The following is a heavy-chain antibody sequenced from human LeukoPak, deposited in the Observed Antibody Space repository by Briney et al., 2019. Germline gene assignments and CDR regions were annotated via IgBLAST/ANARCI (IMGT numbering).Heavy chain of an antibody. CDR3: ARDPTVQLWSSYWYFDL. CDR2: IYHSGST. J-gene: IGHJ2*01. CDR1: GYSISSGHY. Sequence: SETLSLTRAVSGYSISSGHYWGWIRPPPGKGLEWIGHIYHSGSTYYNPSLKSRVTISGDTSKNQFSLKLSSVTAADTAVYYCARDPTVQLWSSYWYFDLWGRGTLVTVSS. V-gene: IGHV4-38-2*02. D-gene: IGHD5-18*01.